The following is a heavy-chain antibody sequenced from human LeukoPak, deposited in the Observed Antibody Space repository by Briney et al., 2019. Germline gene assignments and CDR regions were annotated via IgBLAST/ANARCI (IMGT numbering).Heavy chain of an antibody. J-gene: IGHJ4*02. Sequence: PSKTRSLTSAVKGGSFGGYYWSWIRKPPGKGWNWMGEINHSGSTNYNPSLKSRVTISVDTSKNQFSLKLSSVTAADTAVYYCARLKLGDILTGPGQYYFDYWGQGTLVTVSS. CDR3: ARLKLGDILTGPGQYYFDY. CDR2: INHSGST. CDR1: GGSFGGYY. D-gene: IGHD3-9*01. V-gene: IGHV4-34*01.